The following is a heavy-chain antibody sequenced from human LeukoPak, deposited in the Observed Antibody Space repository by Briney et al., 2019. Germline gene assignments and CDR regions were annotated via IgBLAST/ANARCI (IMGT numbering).Heavy chain of an antibody. CDR3: AKGESKAFDI. D-gene: IGHD3-10*01. CDR1: GFTFNTYA. Sequence: GGSLRLSCAAPGFTFNTYALSWVRQAPGKGLEWVSAISAGGGTTDYTDPVKGRFAISRANSKNTQYLQMNSLRAEDTAVYYCAKGESKAFDIWGQGTMVTVSS. CDR2: ISAGGGTT. J-gene: IGHJ3*02. V-gene: IGHV3-23*01.